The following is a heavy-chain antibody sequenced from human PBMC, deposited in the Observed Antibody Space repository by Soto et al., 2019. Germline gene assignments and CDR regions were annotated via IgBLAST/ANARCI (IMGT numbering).Heavy chain of an antibody. V-gene: IGHV4-31*03. D-gene: IGHD3-16*01. CDR3: ALQSARLGDFDY. Sequence: SETLSLTCTVSGGSISSGGYYWSWIRQHPGKGLEWIGYIYYSGSTYYNPSLKSRVTISVDTSKNQFSLKLSSVTAADTAVYYCALQSARLGDFDYWGQGTLVTVSS. CDR2: IYYSGST. CDR1: GGSISSGGYY. J-gene: IGHJ4*02.